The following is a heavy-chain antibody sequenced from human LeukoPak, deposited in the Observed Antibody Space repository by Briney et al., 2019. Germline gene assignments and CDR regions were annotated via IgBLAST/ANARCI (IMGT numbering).Heavy chain of an antibody. D-gene: IGHD3-22*01. J-gene: IGHJ4*02. CDR2: ISSSSSTI. CDR1: GFTFSSYS. V-gene: IGHV3-48*01. CDR3: ARVGDYYDSSFDY. Sequence: GGSLRLSCAASGFTFSSYSMNWVRQAPGKGLEWVSYISSSSSTIYYADSVKGRFTISRDNAENSLYLQMNSLRAEDTAVYYCARVGDYYDSSFDYWGQGTLVTVSS.